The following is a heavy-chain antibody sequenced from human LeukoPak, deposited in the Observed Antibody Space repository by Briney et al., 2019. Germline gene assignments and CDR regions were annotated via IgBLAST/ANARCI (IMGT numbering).Heavy chain of an antibody. CDR1: GFTFSRYN. D-gene: IGHD3-10*01. J-gene: IGHJ4*02. V-gene: IGHV3-21*01. CDR3: ARDGITMRILEY. CDR2: ITSSSIYK. Sequence: GGSLRLSCATSGFTFSRYNMNWVRQAPGKGLEWGSSITSSSIYKYYADSMKGRFTISRDNAKNSLYLQMDSLRAEDTAVYYCARDGITMRILEYWGQGTLVTVSS.